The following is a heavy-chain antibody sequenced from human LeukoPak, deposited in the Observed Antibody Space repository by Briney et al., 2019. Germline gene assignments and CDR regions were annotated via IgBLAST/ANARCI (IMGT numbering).Heavy chain of an antibody. CDR1: GGSISSYY. CDR3: ARGGEYSYGYHPDY. J-gene: IGHJ4*02. D-gene: IGHD5-18*01. CDR2: IYYSGST. Sequence: SETLSLTCTVSGGSISSYYWSWIRQPPGKGLEWIGYIYYSGSTNYNPSLKSRVTISVDTSKNQFSLKLSSVTAADTAVYYCARGGEYSYGYHPDYRGQGTLVTVSS. V-gene: IGHV4-59*01.